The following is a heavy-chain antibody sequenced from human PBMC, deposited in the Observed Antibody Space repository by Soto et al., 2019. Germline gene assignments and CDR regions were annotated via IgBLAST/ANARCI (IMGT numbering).Heavy chain of an antibody. CDR2: IYPGDSDT. Sequence: GESLKISCKGSGYSFTSYWIGWVRQMPGKGLEWMGIIYPGDSDTRYSPSFQGQVTISADKSISTAYLQWSSLKASDTAMYYCARQRRNSGSYPTYYYYYGMDVWGQGTTVTVSS. D-gene: IGHD1-26*01. CDR1: GYSFTSYW. CDR3: ARQRRNSGSYPTYYYYYGMDV. J-gene: IGHJ6*02. V-gene: IGHV5-51*01.